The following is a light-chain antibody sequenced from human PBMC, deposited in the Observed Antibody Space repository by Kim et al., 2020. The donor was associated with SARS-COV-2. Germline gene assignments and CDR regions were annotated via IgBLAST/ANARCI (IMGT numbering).Light chain of an antibody. Sequence: QSALTQPASVSGSPGQSITISCTGTSSDVGSSNHVPWYQQHPGKAPKLVIYEVSKRPSGVSSRFSASKSDNTASLTISGLQAEDEADYYCLSYTSRITFIFGAGPKVTVL. V-gene: IGLV2-23*02. CDR2: EVS. CDR1: SSDVGSSNH. J-gene: IGLJ1*01. CDR3: LSYTSRITFI.